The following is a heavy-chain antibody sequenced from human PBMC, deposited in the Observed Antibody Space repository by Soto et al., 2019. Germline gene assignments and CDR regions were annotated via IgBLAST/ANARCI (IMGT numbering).Heavy chain of an antibody. CDR3: ARDGGYYYDSSGYYDY. CDR2: ISAYNGNT. J-gene: IGHJ4*02. D-gene: IGHD3-22*01. Sequence: QGLEWMGWISAYNGNTNYAQKLQGRVTMTTDTSTSTAYMELRSLRSDDMAVYYCARDGGYYYDSSGYYDYWGQGTLVTV. V-gene: IGHV1-18*03.